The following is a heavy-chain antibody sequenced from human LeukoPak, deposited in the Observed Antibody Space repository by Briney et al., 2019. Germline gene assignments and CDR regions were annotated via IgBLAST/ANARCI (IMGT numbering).Heavy chain of an antibody. J-gene: IGHJ4*02. CDR1: GFTFSSYW. Sequence: GGSLRLSCAASGFTFSSYWMSWVRQAPGKGLEWVANIKKDGSEKYYVDSVKGRFTISRDNAKNSLYLQMNSLRADDTAVYYCARAVSENWYVWNYYFDYWGQGTLVTVSS. V-gene: IGHV3-7*03. CDR2: IKKDGSEK. CDR3: ARAVSENWYVWNYYFDY. D-gene: IGHD3-16*01.